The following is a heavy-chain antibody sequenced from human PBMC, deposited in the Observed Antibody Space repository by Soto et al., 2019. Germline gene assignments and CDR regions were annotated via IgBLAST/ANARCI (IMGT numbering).Heavy chain of an antibody. CDR1: GYTFTNFG. CDR2: ISAYTDTP. CDR3: ARVIPGVEALFDP. Sequence: QVQLVQSGAEVKKPGASVKVSCRASGYTFTNFGVTWVRRAPGQGLEWMGWISAYTDTPNYAQKFQGRVNMTIETSAKSAYMDLRSLTSDDTAVYYCARVIPGVEALFDPWGQGTLVTVSS. D-gene: IGHD3-16*01. J-gene: IGHJ5*02. V-gene: IGHV1-18*01.